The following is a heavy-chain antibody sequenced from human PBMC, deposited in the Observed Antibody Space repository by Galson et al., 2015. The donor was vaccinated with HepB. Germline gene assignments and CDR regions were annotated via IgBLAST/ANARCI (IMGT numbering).Heavy chain of an antibody. CDR1: GGSFTDYY. CDR2: INHSGST. D-gene: IGHD6-19*01. J-gene: IGHJ4*02. V-gene: IGHV4-34*01. CDR3: ARYTSGWASFDY. Sequence: LTCAVYGGSFTDYYWNWIRQPPGKGLEWIGEINHSGSTNYNPSLESRVTISVDTSKNQFSLKLKSVAAADTAVYYCARYTSGWASFDYWGQGRLVTVSS.